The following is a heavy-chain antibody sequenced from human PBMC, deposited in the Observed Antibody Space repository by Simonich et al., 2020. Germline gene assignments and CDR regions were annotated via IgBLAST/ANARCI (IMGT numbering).Heavy chain of an antibody. J-gene: IGHJ4*02. Sequence: QVQLQQWGAGLLKPSETLSLTCAVYGGSFSGYYWSWIRQPPGKGLEGIGEINQSGSTNYNPSLKSRVTISVDTSKNQFSLKLSSVTAADTAVYYCARHLQLGPFDYWGQGTLVTVSS. CDR1: GGSFSGYY. D-gene: IGHD1-1*01. CDR3: ARHLQLGPFDY. V-gene: IGHV4-34*01. CDR2: INQSGST.